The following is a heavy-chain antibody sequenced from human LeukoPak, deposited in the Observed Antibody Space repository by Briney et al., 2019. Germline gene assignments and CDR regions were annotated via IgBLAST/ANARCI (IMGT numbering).Heavy chain of an antibody. J-gene: IGHJ3*02. CDR3: ARDLGMATIPDAFDI. Sequence: GGSLRLSCAASGFTFSSYSMNWVRQAPGKGLEWVSYISSSSSTIYYADSVKGRFTISRDNAKNSLYLQMNSLRAEDTAVYYCARDLGMATIPDAFDIWGQGTMVTVSS. CDR2: ISSSSSTI. CDR1: GFTFSSYS. D-gene: IGHD5-24*01. V-gene: IGHV3-48*01.